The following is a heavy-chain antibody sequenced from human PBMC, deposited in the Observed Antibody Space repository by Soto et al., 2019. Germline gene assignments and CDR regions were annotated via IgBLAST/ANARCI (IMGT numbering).Heavy chain of an antibody. J-gene: IGHJ4*02. Sequence: LRLSCAASGFTFNRYGMSWVRQAPGKGLEWVSAISASGDNTYYADSVKGRFTISRDSSNNTLYLQMNSLRADDTALYYCVKLRLELLYLDSWGLGALVTVSS. CDR1: GFTFNRYG. CDR2: ISASGDNT. D-gene: IGHD1-7*01. CDR3: VKLRLELLYLDS. V-gene: IGHV3-23*01.